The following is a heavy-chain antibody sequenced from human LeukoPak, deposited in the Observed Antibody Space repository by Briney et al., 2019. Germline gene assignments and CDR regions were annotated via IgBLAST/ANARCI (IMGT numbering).Heavy chain of an antibody. CDR1: GFTFSSYA. D-gene: IGHD3-22*01. Sequence: GGSLRLSCAASGFTFSSYAMSWVRQAPGKGLEWVSAISGSGGSTYYADSVKGRFTISRDNSKNTLYLQMNSLRAEDTAVYYCARATSAYYYDSSGYYPDYWGLRTLVTVSS. J-gene: IGHJ4*02. V-gene: IGHV3-23*01. CDR2: ISGSGGST. CDR3: ARATSAYYYDSSGYYPDY.